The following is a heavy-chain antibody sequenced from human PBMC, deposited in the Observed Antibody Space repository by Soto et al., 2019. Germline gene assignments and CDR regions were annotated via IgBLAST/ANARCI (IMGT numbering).Heavy chain of an antibody. CDR2: ISYDGSNK. J-gene: IGHJ4*02. V-gene: IGHV3-30*18. CDR1: GFTFSSYG. CDR3: AKGSYDRWLSSPFDY. D-gene: IGHD3-22*01. Sequence: GGSLRLSCAASGFTFSSYGMHWVRQAPGKGLEWVAVISYDGSNKYYADSVKGRFTISRDNSKNTLYLQMNSLRAEDTAVYYCAKGSYDRWLSSPFDYWGRGTLVTVSS.